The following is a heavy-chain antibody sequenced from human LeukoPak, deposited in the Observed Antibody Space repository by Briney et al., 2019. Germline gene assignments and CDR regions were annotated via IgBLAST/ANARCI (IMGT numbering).Heavy chain of an antibody. D-gene: IGHD3-3*01. CDR3: AKDLRFLEWLSQGAFDY. J-gene: IGHJ4*02. CDR1: GFTFSNYA. Sequence: GGSLRLSCAASGFTFSNYAMSWVRQAPGKGLEWVSAISGSGGSTYYADSVKGRFTISRDNSKNTLYLQMNSLRAEDTAVYYCAKDLRFLEWLSQGAFDYWGQGTLVTVSS. V-gene: IGHV3-23*01. CDR2: ISGSGGST.